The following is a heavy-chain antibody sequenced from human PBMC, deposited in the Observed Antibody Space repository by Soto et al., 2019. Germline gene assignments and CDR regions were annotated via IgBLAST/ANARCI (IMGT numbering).Heavy chain of an antibody. Sequence: GGSLRLSCAASGFTFSSYAMSWVRQDPGKGLEWVSAISGSGGSTYYADSVKGRFTISRDNSKNTLYLQMNSLRAEDTAVYYCALSAATVYYYYYGMDVWGQGTTVTVSS. CDR2: ISGSGGST. CDR1: GFTFSSYA. D-gene: IGHD6-13*01. J-gene: IGHJ6*02. CDR3: ALSAATVYYYYYGMDV. V-gene: IGHV3-23*01.